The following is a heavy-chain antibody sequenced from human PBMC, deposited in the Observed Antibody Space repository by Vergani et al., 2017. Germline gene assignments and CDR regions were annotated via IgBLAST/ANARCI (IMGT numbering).Heavy chain of an antibody. CDR2: IYFNDAT. CDR1: GGYITNRNHY. D-gene: IGHD3-10*01. Sequence: QVQLQESGPGLVKPPETLSLMCTVSGGYITNRNHYWAWIRQAPGKGLEWIATIYFNDATQYNPSLKSRVSISIVSSSRFSLSLTSVTAADTAIYYCARHRGSGGFFPSSYFYGMDVWGHRTTVTVSS. V-gene: IGHV4-39*01. CDR3: ARHRGSGGFFPSSYFYGMDV. J-gene: IGHJ6*02.